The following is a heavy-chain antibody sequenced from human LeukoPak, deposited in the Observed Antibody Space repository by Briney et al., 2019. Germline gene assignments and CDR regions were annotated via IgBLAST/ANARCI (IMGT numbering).Heavy chain of an antibody. CDR2: ISAYNGNT. V-gene: IGHV1-18*01. D-gene: IGHD3-22*01. J-gene: IGHJ4*02. CDR1: GYTFTSYG. Sequence: ASVKVSCKASGYTFTSYGISWVRQAPGQGLEWMGWISAYNGNTNYAQKLQGRVTMTTDTSTSTAYMELRSLRSDDTAVYYCAREGDLDYYDSSGYYYVYWGQGTLVTVSS. CDR3: AREGDLDYYDSSGYYYVY.